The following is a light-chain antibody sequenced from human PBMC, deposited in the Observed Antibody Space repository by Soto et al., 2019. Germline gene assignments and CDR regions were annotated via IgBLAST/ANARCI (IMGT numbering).Light chain of an antibody. CDR3: QQYGSSPPIT. CDR1: QSVSSSY. CDR2: GAS. Sequence: ESVLTQSPGTLSLSPGESATLSCRASQSVSSSYLAWYQQKPGQAPRFLIYGASSRATGIPDRFSGSGSGTDFTLTISRLEPEDFAVYYCQQYGSSPPITFGQGTRLEIK. V-gene: IGKV3-20*01. J-gene: IGKJ5*01.